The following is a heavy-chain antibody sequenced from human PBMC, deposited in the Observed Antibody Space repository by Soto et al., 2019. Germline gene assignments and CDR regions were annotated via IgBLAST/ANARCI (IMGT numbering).Heavy chain of an antibody. CDR3: AHAFGGSSWPNDAFDV. J-gene: IGHJ3*01. CDR1: GLSFSADGVG. Sequence: HITLKESGPTLVKPTQTLTLTCTFSGLSFSADGVGVGWIGQPPGKTLKWLALIYWDDDTRYRPSRKSRHTITKDSSKNQVVHTMTNMDPLHTATYYCAHAFGGSSWPNDAFDVWGQGKVVTVSS. CDR2: IYWDDDT. D-gene: IGHD3-16*01. V-gene: IGHV2-5*02.